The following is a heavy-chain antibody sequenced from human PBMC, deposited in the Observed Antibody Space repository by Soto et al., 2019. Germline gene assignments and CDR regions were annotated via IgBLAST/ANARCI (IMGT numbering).Heavy chain of an antibody. CDR3: ARGGFYDFWSGYYAGRNWFDP. D-gene: IGHD3-3*01. J-gene: IGHJ5*02. CDR2: IYYSGST. CDR1: GGSISSGGYY. Sequence: PSETLSLTCTVSGGSISSGGYYWIWIRQHPGKGLEWIGYIYYSGSTYYNPSLKSRVTISVDTSKNQFSLKLSSVTAADTAVYYCARGGFYDFWSGYYAGRNWFDPWGQGTLVTVSS. V-gene: IGHV4-31*03.